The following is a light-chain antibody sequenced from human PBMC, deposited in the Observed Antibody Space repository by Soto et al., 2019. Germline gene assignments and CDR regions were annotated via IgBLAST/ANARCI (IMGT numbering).Light chain of an antibody. CDR2: AAS. J-gene: IGKJ1*01. V-gene: IGKV1-39*01. CDR3: QQSYSTTST. CDR1: QGISTY. Sequence: DIQMTQSPSSLSASVGDRVTITCRASQGISTYLDWYQQKPGKAPKPLVYAASSLQSGVPSRFSGSGSETDFTLTISSLQPEDFATYSCQQSYSTTSTFGQGTKVDI.